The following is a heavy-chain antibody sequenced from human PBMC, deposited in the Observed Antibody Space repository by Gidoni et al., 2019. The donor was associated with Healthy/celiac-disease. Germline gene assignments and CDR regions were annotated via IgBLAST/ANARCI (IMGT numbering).Heavy chain of an antibody. CDR1: GFTFSSYA. CDR2: ISYEGSNK. V-gene: IGHV3-30-3*01. CDR3: ARDPGGSWELLYYFDY. Sequence: QVQLVESGGGVVQPGRSLRLSCAASGFTFSSYAMHWVRQAPGKGLEWVAVISYEGSNKYYADSVKGRFTISRDNSKNTLYLQMNSLRAEDTAVYYCARDPGGSWELLYYFDYWGQGTLVTVSS. J-gene: IGHJ4*02. D-gene: IGHD1-26*01.